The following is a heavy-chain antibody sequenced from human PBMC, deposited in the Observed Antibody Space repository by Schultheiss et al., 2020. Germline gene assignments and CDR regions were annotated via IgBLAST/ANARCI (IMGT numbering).Heavy chain of an antibody. D-gene: IGHD4-23*01. V-gene: IGHV3-33*08. J-gene: IGHJ4*02. Sequence: GGSLRLSCAASGFTVSSNYMSWVRQAPGKGLEWVAVIWYDGSNKYYADSVKGRFTISRNNAKGSLDLQMNSLRAEDTAVYYCARVWGYYGGNNRYFDYWGQGTLVTVSS. CDR2: IWYDGSNK. CDR1: GFTVSSNY. CDR3: ARVWGYYGGNNRYFDY.